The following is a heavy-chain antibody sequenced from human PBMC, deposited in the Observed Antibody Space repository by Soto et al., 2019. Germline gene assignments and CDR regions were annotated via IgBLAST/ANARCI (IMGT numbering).Heavy chain of an antibody. D-gene: IGHD3-10*01. CDR1: GFTFSSSW. CDR2: IKGDGSEE. Sequence: EVQLVESGGVLVQPGGSLKVSCAASGFTFSSSWMNWVRQAPGKGLEWVANIKGDGSEEYYVDSVRGRFTISRDNAKSSLSRQMNSLRAEDTAVYYWAAGFPPDYWGQGTLVTVSS. V-gene: IGHV3-7*01. CDR3: AAGFPPDY. J-gene: IGHJ4*02.